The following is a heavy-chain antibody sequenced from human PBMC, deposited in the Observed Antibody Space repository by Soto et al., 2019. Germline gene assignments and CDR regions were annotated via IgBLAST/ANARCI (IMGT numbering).Heavy chain of an antibody. D-gene: IGHD3-10*01. CDR3: ARGAFGSYYVDY. CDR2: IKGDETTS. V-gene: IGHV3-74*01. J-gene: IGHJ4*02. Sequence: EVQVVESGGASVQPGGSLRLSCAASGFTFTSYWIHWVRQAPGKGLLWMSRIKGDETTSSYADSVKGRFTISRDNAKNTVYLQMNSLRVEDTAVYYCARGAFGSYYVDYWGQGTLVTVSS. CDR1: GFTFTSYW.